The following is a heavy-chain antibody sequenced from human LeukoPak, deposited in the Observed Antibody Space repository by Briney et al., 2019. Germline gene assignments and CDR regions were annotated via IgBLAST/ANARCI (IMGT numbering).Heavy chain of an antibody. Sequence: PSETLSLTCAVSGGSISSGGYSWSWIRQPPGKGLEWIGYIYYSGSTYYNPSLKSRVTISVDTSKNQFSLKLSSVTAADTAVYYCARDGGNGNLDAFDIWGQGTMVTVSS. J-gene: IGHJ3*02. CDR2: IYYSGST. CDR1: GGSISSGGYS. CDR3: ARDGGNGNLDAFDI. V-gene: IGHV4-30-4*07. D-gene: IGHD4-23*01.